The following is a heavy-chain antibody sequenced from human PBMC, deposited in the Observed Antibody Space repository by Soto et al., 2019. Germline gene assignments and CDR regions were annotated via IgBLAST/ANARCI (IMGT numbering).Heavy chain of an antibody. CDR1: GGTFSSYA. J-gene: IGHJ6*02. CDR3: ARATTDYDILTGYYGPGMDV. CDR2: IIPIFGTA. Sequence: ASVKVSCKASGGTFSSYAISWVRQAPGQGLEWMGGIIPIFGTANYAQKFQGRVTITADESTSTAYMELSSLRSEDTAVYYCARATTDYDILTGYYGPGMDVWGQGTTVTAP. D-gene: IGHD3-9*01. V-gene: IGHV1-69*13.